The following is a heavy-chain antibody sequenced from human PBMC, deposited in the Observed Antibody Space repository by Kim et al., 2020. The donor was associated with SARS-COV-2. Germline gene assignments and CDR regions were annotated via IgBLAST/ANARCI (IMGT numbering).Heavy chain of an antibody. CDR1: GGSISSGGYY. CDR2: IYYSGST. CDR3: ARLSIERYSSSSY. D-gene: IGHD6-6*01. J-gene: IGHJ4*02. Sequence: SETLSLTCTVSGGSISSGGYYWSWIRQHPGKGLEWIGYIYYSGSTYYNPSLKSRVTISVDTSKNQFSLKLSSVTAADTAVYYCARLSIERYSSSSYWGQGTLVTVSS. V-gene: IGHV4-31*03.